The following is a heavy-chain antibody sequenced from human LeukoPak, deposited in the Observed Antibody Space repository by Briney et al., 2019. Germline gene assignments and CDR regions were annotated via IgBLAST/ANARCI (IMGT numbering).Heavy chain of an antibody. V-gene: IGHV3-33*01. CDR2: IRYDGSNK. Sequence: GRSLRLSCAASGFTFSSYGMHWVRQAPGKGLEWVAVIRYDGSNKYYADSVKGRFTISRDNSKNTLYLQMNSLRAEDTAVYYCARSNWFDPWGQGTLVTVSS. CDR1: GFTFSSYG. CDR3: ARSNWFDP. J-gene: IGHJ5*02.